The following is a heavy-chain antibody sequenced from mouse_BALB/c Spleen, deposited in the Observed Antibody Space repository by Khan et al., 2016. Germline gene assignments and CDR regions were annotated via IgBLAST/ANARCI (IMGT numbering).Heavy chain of an antibody. CDR1: GFTFSSSG. CDR3: ARRPGFAY. J-gene: IGHJ3*01. Sequence: EVELVESGGDLVKPGGSLKLSCAASGFTFSSSGMYWVRQTPDKRLEWVATISSGGSYTYYPDSVKGRFTISRDNAKNTLYLQMNSLKSEDTAMYYSARRPGFAYWGQGTLFTVSA. V-gene: IGHV5-6*02. CDR2: ISSGGSYT.